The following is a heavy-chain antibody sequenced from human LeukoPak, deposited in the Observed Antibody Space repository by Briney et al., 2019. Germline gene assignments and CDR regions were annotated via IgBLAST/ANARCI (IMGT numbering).Heavy chain of an antibody. CDR3: AAIMVRGVIIPRAFDI. J-gene: IGHJ3*02. CDR1: GYTFTSYY. CDR2: IKPSGGST. Sequence: GASVKVSCKASGYTFTSYYMRWVREAPGQGLEWMGIIKPSGGSTSYAQKFQGSVTMTRDTSTSTVYMEPISLRSEDTAVYYCAAIMVRGVIIPRAFDIWGQGTMVTVSS. D-gene: IGHD3-10*01. V-gene: IGHV1-46*01.